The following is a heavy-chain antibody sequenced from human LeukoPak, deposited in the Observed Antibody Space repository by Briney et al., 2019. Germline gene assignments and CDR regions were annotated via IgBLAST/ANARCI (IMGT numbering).Heavy chain of an antibody. CDR1: GFTVSTNY. J-gene: IGHJ3*02. CDR3: ASYRYGSSFAFDI. V-gene: IGHV3-66*01. Sequence: GGALRLSCGASGFTVSTNYMSWVRQAPGKGLEWVSIIYSGGSTYYADSVKGRFTISRDNSKNTLYLQMNSLRAEDTAVYYCASYRYGSSFAFDIWGQGTMVTVSS. D-gene: IGHD6-6*01. CDR2: IYSGGST.